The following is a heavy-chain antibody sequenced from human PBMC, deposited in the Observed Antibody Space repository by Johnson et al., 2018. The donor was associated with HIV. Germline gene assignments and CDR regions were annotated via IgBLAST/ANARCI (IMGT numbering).Heavy chain of an antibody. CDR2: ISGSGGST. V-gene: IGHV3-23*04. D-gene: IGHD4-11*01. Sequence: MLLVESGGGVVQPGGSLRLSCAASGFTVSTNYMSWVRQAPGKGLEWVSAISGSGGSTYYADSVKGRFTISRDNSKNTLYLQMNSLGAEDTALYYCARVGYSNYGGGAFDIWGQGTMVTVSS. CDR3: ARVGYSNYGGGAFDI. J-gene: IGHJ3*02. CDR1: GFTVSTNY.